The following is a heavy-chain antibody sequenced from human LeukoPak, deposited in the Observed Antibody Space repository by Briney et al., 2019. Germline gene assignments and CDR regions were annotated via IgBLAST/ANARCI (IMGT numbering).Heavy chain of an antibody. D-gene: IGHD5-18*01. Sequence: SETLSLTCAVYGGSFSGYYWSWIRQAPGKGLVWIGEINHSGSTNQNPSLKSRVTISVDTTKNQFSLKLSSVTAADSAVYYCTRGAEQLSSYGMDVWGKGTTVTVSS. CDR2: INHSGST. V-gene: IGHV4-34*01. CDR1: GGSFSGYY. J-gene: IGHJ6*04. CDR3: TRGAEQLSSYGMDV.